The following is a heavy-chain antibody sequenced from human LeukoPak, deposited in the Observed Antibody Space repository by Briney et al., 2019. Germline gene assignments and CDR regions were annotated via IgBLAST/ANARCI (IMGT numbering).Heavy chain of an antibody. V-gene: IGHV3-74*01. CDR1: GFSFSNYW. CDR2: MNSDGSAT. J-gene: IGHJ4*02. CDR3: AKGPNYFDS. Sequence: PGGSLRLSXAASGFSFSNYWMHWVRQAPGKGLVWVTRMNSDGSATYYADSVQGRFTISRDNAKNTLYLQMNSLRAEDTAMYFCAKGPNYFDSWGPGTLVTVSS.